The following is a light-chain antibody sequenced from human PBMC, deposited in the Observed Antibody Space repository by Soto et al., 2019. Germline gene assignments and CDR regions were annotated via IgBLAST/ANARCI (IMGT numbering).Light chain of an antibody. V-gene: IGLV2-14*01. Sequence: QSALTQPASVSGSPGQSIAISCTGTTSDVGSYTYVSWYQQHPGKAPKLIIYGVSLRPSGVSDRFSGSKSGNTASLTISGLQADDEAEYYCSSYTSISTVVFGGGTKLTVL. CDR1: TSDVGSYTY. CDR3: SSYTSISTVV. CDR2: GVS. J-gene: IGLJ2*01.